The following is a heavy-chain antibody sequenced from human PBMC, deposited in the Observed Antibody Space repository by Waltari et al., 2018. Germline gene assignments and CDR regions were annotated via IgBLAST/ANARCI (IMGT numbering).Heavy chain of an antibody. D-gene: IGHD5-12*01. CDR2: VSYSGTT. Sequence: QLQLQESGPRLVRPSETLSLLCRVPVVPITSNRHYWAWIRQSPGQGLEWIGTVSYSGTTYISPSLKSRVSVSRDTSKNQVSLILGSVTAADMAVYYCATYIGASVGTAAFDVWGQGTMVTVSS. CDR3: ATYIGASVGTAAFDV. CDR1: VVPITSNRHY. V-gene: IGHV4-39*01. J-gene: IGHJ3*01.